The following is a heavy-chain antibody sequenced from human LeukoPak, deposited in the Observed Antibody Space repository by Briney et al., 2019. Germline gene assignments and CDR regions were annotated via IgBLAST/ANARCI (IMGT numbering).Heavy chain of an antibody. CDR3: ARLVAYCSSTSCSFDY. CDR2: IHYSGST. V-gene: IGHV4-59*08. Sequence: SETLSLTCTVSGGSISTYYWSWIRQPPGRGLEYIGFIHYSGSTNYNSSLKSRITISVDTSKNQFSLKLSSVTAADTAVYYCARLVAYCSSTSCSFDYWGQGTLVTVSS. CDR1: GGSISTYY. D-gene: IGHD2-2*01. J-gene: IGHJ4*02.